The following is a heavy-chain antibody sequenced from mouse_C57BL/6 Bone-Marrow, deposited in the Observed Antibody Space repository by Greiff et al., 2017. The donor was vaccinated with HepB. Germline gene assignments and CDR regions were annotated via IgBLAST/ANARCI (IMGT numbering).Heavy chain of an antibody. CDR3: ASHGSSYAEDFDY. J-gene: IGHJ2*01. CDR2: INPSNGGT. V-gene: IGHV1-53*01. Sequence: QVQLPQPGTELVKPGASVKLSCKASGYTFTSYWMHWVKQRPGQGLEWIGNINPSNGGTNYNEKFKSKATLTVDKSSSTAYMQRSSLTSEDSAVYYCASHGSSYAEDFDYWGQGTTLTVSS. D-gene: IGHD1-1*01. CDR1: GYTFTSYW.